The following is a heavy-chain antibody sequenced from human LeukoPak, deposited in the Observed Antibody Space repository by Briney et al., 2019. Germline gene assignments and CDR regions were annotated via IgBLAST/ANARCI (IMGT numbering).Heavy chain of an antibody. D-gene: IGHD3-22*01. Sequence: GGSLRLSCAASGFTFSDYYMSWIRQAPGKGLEWVSYISSSGSTIYYADSVKGRFTISGDNAKNSLYLQMNSLRAEDTAVYYCAREARYYYDSSGYYYGYFQHWGQGTLVTVSS. CDR1: GFTFSDYY. CDR3: AREARYYYDSSGYYYGYFQH. CDR2: ISSSGSTI. V-gene: IGHV3-11*01. J-gene: IGHJ1*01.